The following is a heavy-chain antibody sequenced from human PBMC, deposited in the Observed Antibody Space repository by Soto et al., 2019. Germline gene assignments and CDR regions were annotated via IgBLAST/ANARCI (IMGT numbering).Heavy chain of an antibody. D-gene: IGHD3-3*02. CDR1: GFTFSSYS. Sequence: GGSLRLSCAASGFTFSSYSMNWVRQAPGKGLEWVSSISSSSSYIYYADSVKGRFTISRDNAKNSLYLQMNSLRAEDTAVYYCARDTFRYYYYGTDVWGQGTTVTVSS. V-gene: IGHV3-21*01. CDR3: ARDTFRYYYYGTDV. J-gene: IGHJ6*02. CDR2: ISSSSSYI.